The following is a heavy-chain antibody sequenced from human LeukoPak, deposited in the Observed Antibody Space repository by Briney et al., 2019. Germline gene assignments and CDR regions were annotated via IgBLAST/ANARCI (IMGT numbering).Heavy chain of an antibody. CDR2: SNAGNGNT. CDR1: GYTFTSYA. Sequence: GASVKVSRKASGYTFTSYAMHWVRQAPGQRLEWMGWSNAGNGNTKYSQKFQGRATITRDTSASTAYMELSSLRSEDTAVYYCARDVNYQTGYSSSWSGFDPWGQGTLVTVSS. J-gene: IGHJ5*02. D-gene: IGHD6-13*01. CDR3: ARDVNYQTGYSSSWSGFDP. V-gene: IGHV1-3*01.